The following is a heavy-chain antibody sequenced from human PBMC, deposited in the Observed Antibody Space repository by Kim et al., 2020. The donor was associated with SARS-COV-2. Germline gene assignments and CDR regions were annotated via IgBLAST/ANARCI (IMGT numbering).Heavy chain of an antibody. D-gene: IGHD6-13*01. V-gene: IGHV3-15*01. CDR1: GFTFSNAW. J-gene: IGHJ6*02. CDR3: TTDLAAAGINSSGHLGPRHYYYYYGMDV. Sequence: GGSLRLSCAASGFTFSNAWMSWVRQAPGKGLEWVGRIKSKTDGGTTDYAAPVKGRFTISRDDSKNTLYLQMNSLKTEDTAVYYCTTDLAAAGINSSGHLGPRHYYYYYGMDVWGQGTTVTVSS. CDR2: IKSKTDGGTT.